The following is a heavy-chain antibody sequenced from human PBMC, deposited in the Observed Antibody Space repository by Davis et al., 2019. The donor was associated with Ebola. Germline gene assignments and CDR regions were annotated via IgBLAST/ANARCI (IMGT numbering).Heavy chain of an antibody. CDR2: INQDGSEK. Sequence: GESLKISCAASGFTFSDYYMSWVRQAPGKGLEWVANINQDGSEKQYVDSVKGRFTISRDNAKNSLYLQMSSVRADDTAMYYCARDLVYGGNAFFDYWGQGTPVSVSS. J-gene: IGHJ4*02. CDR3: ARDLVYGGNAFFDY. CDR1: GFTFSDYY. D-gene: IGHD4-23*01. V-gene: IGHV3-7*03.